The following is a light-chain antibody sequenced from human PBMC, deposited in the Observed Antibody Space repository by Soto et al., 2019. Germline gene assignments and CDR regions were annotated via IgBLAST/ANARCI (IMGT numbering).Light chain of an antibody. CDR3: QQLNSYPLT. Sequence: DIQLTQSPSFLSASVGDRVTITCRASQGITSYLAWYQQKPGKAPKLLMYTASTLRNGVPSRFSGSGSGTEFTLTISSLQPEDFATYYCQQLNSYPLTFGGGTKVDIK. CDR1: QGITSY. J-gene: IGKJ4*01. V-gene: IGKV1-9*01. CDR2: TAS.